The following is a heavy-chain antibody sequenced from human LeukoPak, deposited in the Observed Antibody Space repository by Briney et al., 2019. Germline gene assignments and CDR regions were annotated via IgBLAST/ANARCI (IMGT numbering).Heavy chain of an antibody. D-gene: IGHD3-10*01. J-gene: IGHJ4*02. Sequence: SGGSLRLSCAASVFTFSTYNMNWVRQASGKGLEWVGRIRSTANGYATAYAASVKGRFTISRDDSKNTAYLQMDSLKTEDTAVYYCTGNYYGSGSYEDFDYWGQGTLVTVSS. CDR2: IRSTANGYAT. V-gene: IGHV3-73*01. CDR3: TGNYYGSGSYEDFDY. CDR1: VFTFSTYN.